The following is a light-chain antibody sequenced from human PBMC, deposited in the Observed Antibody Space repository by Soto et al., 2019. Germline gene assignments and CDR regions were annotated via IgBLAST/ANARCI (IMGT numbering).Light chain of an antibody. CDR3: QQSYSTPSAIT. V-gene: IGKV1-39*01. Sequence: DIQMTQSPSSPSASVGDRVTITCRASQSISSYLNWYQQKPGKAPKLLIYAASSLQSGVPSRFSGSGSGTDFTLTISSLQSEDFATYFCQQSYSTPSAITFGQGTRLEIK. J-gene: IGKJ5*01. CDR2: AAS. CDR1: QSISSY.